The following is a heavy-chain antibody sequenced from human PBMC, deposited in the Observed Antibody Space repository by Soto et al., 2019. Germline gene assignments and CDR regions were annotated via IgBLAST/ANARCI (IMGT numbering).Heavy chain of an antibody. Sequence: VQLQESGPGLVKPSETLSLTCTVSGGSISTYYWSWIRQSPGKGLEWIGYISYTGSTSSNPSLKSRVTISLDTSKNQFSLKVNSVTAEDTGIYYCAREGAYGDTPWGQGTLVTVSS. D-gene: IGHD4-17*01. CDR3: AREGAYGDTP. CDR2: ISYTGST. V-gene: IGHV4-59*01. CDR1: GGSISTYY. J-gene: IGHJ5*02.